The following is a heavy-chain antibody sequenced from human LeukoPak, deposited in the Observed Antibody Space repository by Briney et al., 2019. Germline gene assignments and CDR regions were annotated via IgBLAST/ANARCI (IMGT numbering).Heavy chain of an antibody. CDR1: GYTFDVYG. J-gene: IGHJ4*02. D-gene: IGHD2-8*01. CDR3: AREGVPDF. Sequence: PGGSLRLSCVASGYTFDVYGMSWVRQAPGKGLEWVSGINWNGGSTGYVDSVKGRFTISRDNAKKSLYLQMNSLRVEDTAIYYCAREGVPDFWGQGTLVTVSS. V-gene: IGHV3-20*04. CDR2: INWNGGST.